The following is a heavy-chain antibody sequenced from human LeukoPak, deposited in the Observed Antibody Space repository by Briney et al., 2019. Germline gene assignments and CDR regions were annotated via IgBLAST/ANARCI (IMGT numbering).Heavy chain of an antibody. V-gene: IGHV4-4*07. CDR1: GGSFSSYY. Sequence: SETLSLTCTVSGGSFSSYYWSWIRQPAGKGLEWIGRIYTSGSTNYNPSLKSRVTMSVDTSKNQFSLKLSSVTAADTAVYHCARVGQQLWFDPWGQGTLVTVSS. CDR2: IYTSGST. CDR3: ARVGQQLWFDP. J-gene: IGHJ5*02. D-gene: IGHD6-13*01.